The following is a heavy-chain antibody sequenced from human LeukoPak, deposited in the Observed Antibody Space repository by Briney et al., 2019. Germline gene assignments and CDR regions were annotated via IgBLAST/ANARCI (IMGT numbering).Heavy chain of an antibody. Sequence: ASVKVSCKASGYIFVTSDINWVRQAAGQGLEWMGWMNPLSGNTGYAQKFQDRVTMTRNTFIGTAYMELSSLRSEDTAVYYCARSLAVGGTRAYWGQGTRVTVSS. D-gene: IGHD6-19*01. V-gene: IGHV1-8*01. CDR1: GYIFVTSD. CDR2: MNPLSGNT. CDR3: ARSLAVGGTRAY. J-gene: IGHJ4*02.